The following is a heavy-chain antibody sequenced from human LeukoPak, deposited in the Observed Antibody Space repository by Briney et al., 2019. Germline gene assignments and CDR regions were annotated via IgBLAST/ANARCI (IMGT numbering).Heavy chain of an antibody. V-gene: IGHV3-48*01. J-gene: IGHJ4*02. CDR2: ISSSSSTI. D-gene: IGHD5-24*01. CDR1: GFTFSSYS. CDR3: AKDHRGSLDH. Sequence: PGGSLRLSCAASGFTFSSYSMNWVRQAPGKGLEWVSYISSSSSTIYYADSVKGRFTISRDNAKNSLYLQMNSLRPEDTALYYCAKDHRGSLDHWGQGTLVTVSS.